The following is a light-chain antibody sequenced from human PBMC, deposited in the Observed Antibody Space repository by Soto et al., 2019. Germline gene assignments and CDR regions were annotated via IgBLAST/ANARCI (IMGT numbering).Light chain of an antibody. CDR2: DAS. V-gene: IGKV3-11*01. CDR3: QQRSNWPPIT. CDR1: QSVSSY. J-gene: IGKJ5*01. Sequence: EIVFTQTPATLSLSPGEKATLSCRASQSVSSYLAWYQQKPGQAPRLLIYDASNRATGIPARFSGSGSGTDFTLTISSLEPEDFAVYYCQQRSNWPPITFGQGTHWRL.